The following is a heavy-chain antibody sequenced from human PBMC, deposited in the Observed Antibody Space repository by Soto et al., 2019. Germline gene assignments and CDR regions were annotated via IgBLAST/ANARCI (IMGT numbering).Heavy chain of an antibody. CDR2: IRSKAYGGTT. J-gene: IGHJ6*02. V-gene: IGHV3-49*03. CDR1: GFTFGDYA. CDR3: TRVFTIFYYGMDV. Sequence: GGSLRLSCTASGFTFGDYAMSWFRQAPGKGLEWVGFIRSKAYGGTTEYAASVKGRFTISRDDSKSIAYLQMNSLKTEDTAVYYCTRVFTIFYYGMDVWGQGTTVTVSS. D-gene: IGHD3-3*01.